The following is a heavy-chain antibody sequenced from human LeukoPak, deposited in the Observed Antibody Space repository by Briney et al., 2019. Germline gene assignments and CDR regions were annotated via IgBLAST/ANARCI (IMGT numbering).Heavy chain of an antibody. J-gene: IGHJ4*02. CDR3: ASEKQSGYSYGY. CDR1: GGTFSSYA. CDR2: IIPILGIA. V-gene: IGHV1-69*04. D-gene: IGHD5-18*01. Sequence: GASVKVSCKASGGTFSSYAISWVRQAPGQGLEWMGRIIPILGIANYAQKFQGRVTITADKSTSTAYMELSSLRSEDTAVYCCASEKQSGYSYGYWGQGTLVTVSS.